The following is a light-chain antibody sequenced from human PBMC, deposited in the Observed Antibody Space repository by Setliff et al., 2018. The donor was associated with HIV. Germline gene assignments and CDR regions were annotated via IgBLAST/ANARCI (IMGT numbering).Light chain of an antibody. Sequence: QSVLTQPASVSGSPGQSITIPCTGTSSDVGGYNYVSWYQQHPGKAPKLMIFEVNSRPSGISNRFSGSKSGNTASLTISGLQAEDEADYYCSSYTSSSPYVFGTGTKVTVL. CDR3: SSYTSSSPYV. CDR2: EVN. CDR1: SSDVGGYNY. V-gene: IGLV2-14*01. J-gene: IGLJ1*01.